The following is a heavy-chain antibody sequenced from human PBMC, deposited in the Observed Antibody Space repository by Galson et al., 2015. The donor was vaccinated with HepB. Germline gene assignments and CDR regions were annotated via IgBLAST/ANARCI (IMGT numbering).Heavy chain of an antibody. CDR3: AKLCNTGGYSYGSEYYFDY. J-gene: IGHJ4*02. CDR1: GFTFSSYA. V-gene: IGHV3-23*01. Sequence: SLRLSCAASGFTFSSYAMSWVRQAPGKGLEWVSAISGSGGSTYYADSVKGRFTISRDNSKNTLYLQMNSLRAEDTAVYYCAKLCNTGGYSYGSEYYFDYWGQGTLVTVSS. D-gene: IGHD5-18*01. CDR2: ISGSGGST.